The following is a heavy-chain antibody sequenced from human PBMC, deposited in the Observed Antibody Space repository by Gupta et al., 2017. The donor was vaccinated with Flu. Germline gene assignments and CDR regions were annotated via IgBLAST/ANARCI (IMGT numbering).Heavy chain of an antibody. CDR2: ITGRGRST. CDR3: AKVGGVFATVISGRYGLDV. D-gene: IGHD3-16*01. Sequence: EGQLLESGGGLVQPGGSLRLSCAASGFTFNSYAMTWVRQAPGKGLECVSVITGRGRSTYYADSVKGRFTVSRDNSETTVFLEMNKLRVEDTAIYYCAKVGGVFATVISGRYGLDVWGQGTTVTVSS. V-gene: IGHV3-23*01. CDR1: GFTFNSYA. J-gene: IGHJ6*02.